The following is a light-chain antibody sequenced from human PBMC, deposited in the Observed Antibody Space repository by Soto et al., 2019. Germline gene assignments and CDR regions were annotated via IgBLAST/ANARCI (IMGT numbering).Light chain of an antibody. CDR1: QGIGNY. J-gene: IGKJ3*01. CDR3: QKDNSGRLT. CDR2: AAS. V-gene: IGKV1-27*01. Sequence: DIQMTQSPSSLPASVGDRVTITCRASQGIGNYLAWYQQKTGTVPKLLIYAASTLQSGVPSRFSGSGSGTDFTLTISSLQPEDVATYYCQKDNSGRLTFGPGTKVDLK.